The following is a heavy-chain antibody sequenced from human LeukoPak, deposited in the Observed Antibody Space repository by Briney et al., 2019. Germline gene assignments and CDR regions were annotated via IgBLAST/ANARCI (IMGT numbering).Heavy chain of an antibody. CDR3: ARDREDYYDSSGYHNWFDP. Sequence: SETLSLTCTVSGGSISSYYWSWIRQPPGKGLEWIGYIYYSGSTNYNPSLKSRVTISVDTSKNQFSLKLSSATAADTAVYYCARDREDYYDSSGYHNWFDPWGQGTLVTVSS. CDR2: IYYSGST. CDR1: GGSISSYY. V-gene: IGHV4-59*01. D-gene: IGHD3-22*01. J-gene: IGHJ5*02.